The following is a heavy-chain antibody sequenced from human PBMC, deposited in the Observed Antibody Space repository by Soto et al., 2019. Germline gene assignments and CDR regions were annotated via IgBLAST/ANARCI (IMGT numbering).Heavy chain of an antibody. CDR2: MNPNSGNT. J-gene: IGHJ4*02. Sequence: ASVKVSCKASGYTFTSYDINWVRQATGQGLEWMGWMNPNSGNTGYAQKFQGRVTMTRNTSISTAYMELSSLRSEDTAGYYCAREVRSVTSLDYWGQGTLVTVSS. V-gene: IGHV1-8*01. CDR1: GYTFTSYD. D-gene: IGHD4-4*01. CDR3: AREVRSVTSLDY.